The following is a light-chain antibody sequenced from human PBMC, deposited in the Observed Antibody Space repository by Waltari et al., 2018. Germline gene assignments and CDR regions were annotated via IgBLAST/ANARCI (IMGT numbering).Light chain of an antibody. CDR3: CSYAGSSTYV. CDR1: SSDVGSNNL. CDR2: EGS. V-gene: IGLV2-23*01. Sequence: QSALTQPASVSGSPGQPITISCTGTSSDVGSNNLVPWYQQHPGKAPKLMIYEGSKRPSGVSNRFSGSKSGNTASLTISGLQAEDEADYYCCSYAGSSTYVFGTGTKVTVL. J-gene: IGLJ1*01.